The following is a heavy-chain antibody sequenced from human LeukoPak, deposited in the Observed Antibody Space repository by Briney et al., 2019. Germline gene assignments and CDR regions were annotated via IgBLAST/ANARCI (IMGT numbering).Heavy chain of an antibody. Sequence: SETLSLTCTVSGGSISSGGYYWIWIRQHPGKGLEWIGYIYYSGSTYYNPSLKSRVTISVDTSKNQFSLKLSSVTAADTAVYYCARTYSGSYWFDPWGQGTLVTVSS. CDR2: IYYSGST. J-gene: IGHJ5*02. CDR3: ARTYSGSYWFDP. CDR1: GGSISSGGYY. D-gene: IGHD1-26*01. V-gene: IGHV4-31*03.